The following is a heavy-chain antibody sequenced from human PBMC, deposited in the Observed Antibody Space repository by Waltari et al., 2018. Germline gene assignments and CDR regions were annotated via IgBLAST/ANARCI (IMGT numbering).Heavy chain of an antibody. V-gene: IGHV3-74*01. Sequence: EVQLAESGGGLVQPGGSLRLSCAASGFPFSGYWMHWVRHAPGKGPMWVSRINKDGSSTTCADSVKGRFTGSRDNAKNTLYLQMNRLRAEDTAVYYCARAPPVAGIYFDYWRQGTLVTVSS. CDR2: INKDGSST. J-gene: IGHJ4*02. CDR1: GFPFSGYW. D-gene: IGHD6-19*01. CDR3: ARAPPVAGIYFDY.